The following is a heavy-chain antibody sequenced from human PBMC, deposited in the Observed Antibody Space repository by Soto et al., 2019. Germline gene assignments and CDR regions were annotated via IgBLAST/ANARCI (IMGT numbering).Heavy chain of an antibody. CDR2: IDYSGST. CDR3: VLSRVRSLWFDP. D-gene: IGHD3-10*01. V-gene: IGHV4-59*08. CDR1: GGSISSYY. J-gene: IGHJ5*02. Sequence: SETLSLTCTVSGGSISSYYWSWIRQSPGKGLEWIGYIDYSGSTYYNPSLKSRVTISVDTSKNQFSLKLSSVTAADTAVYYCVLSRVRSLWFDPWGQGTLVTVSS.